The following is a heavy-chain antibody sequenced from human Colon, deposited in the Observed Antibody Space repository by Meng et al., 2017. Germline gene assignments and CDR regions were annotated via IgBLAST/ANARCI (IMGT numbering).Heavy chain of an antibody. D-gene: IGHD3-10*01. J-gene: IGHJ6*02. CDR2: IIPILGIA. CDR1: GGTFSSYT. V-gene: IGHV1-69*02. CDR3: ASDVMVRGVNYYYGMDV. Sequence: SVKVSCKASGGTFSSYTISWVRQAPGQGLEWMGRIIPILGIANYAQKFQGRVTITADKSTSTAYMELSSLRSEDTAVYYCASDVMVRGVNYYYGMDVWGQGTTVTVSS.